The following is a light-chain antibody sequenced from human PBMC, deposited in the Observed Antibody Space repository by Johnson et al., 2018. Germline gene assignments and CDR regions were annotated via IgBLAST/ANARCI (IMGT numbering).Light chain of an antibody. Sequence: QSVLTQPPSVSAAPGQKVTISCSGSSSNIGNNYVSWYQQLPGTAPKLLIYENNKRPSGIPARFSGSQSGTLATLGITGLQTGDEADYYCGTWYCSLSAGNVFGTGTKVTVL. J-gene: IGLJ1*01. CDR1: SSNIGNNY. CDR2: ENN. V-gene: IGLV1-51*02. CDR3: GTWYCSLSAGNV.